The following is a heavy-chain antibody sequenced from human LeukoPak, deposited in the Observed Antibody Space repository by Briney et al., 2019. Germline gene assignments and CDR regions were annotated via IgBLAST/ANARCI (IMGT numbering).Heavy chain of an antibody. Sequence: PSETLSLTCTVSGDSISRDYWSWIRQPPGKGLEWIGYIYYIGSTNYNPPLKSRVTISVDTSKNQFSLKLSSVTAADTAVYFCARDYAFDIWGQGTMVTVSS. J-gene: IGHJ3*02. V-gene: IGHV4-59*12. CDR1: GDSISRDY. CDR3: ARDYAFDI. CDR2: IYYIGST.